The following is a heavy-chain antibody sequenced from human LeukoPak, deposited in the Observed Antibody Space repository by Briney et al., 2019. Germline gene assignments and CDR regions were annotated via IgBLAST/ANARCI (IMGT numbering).Heavy chain of an antibody. CDR1: GYTFTSYY. J-gene: IGHJ6*03. CDR2: INPSGGST. D-gene: IGHD2-2*01. Sequence: ASAKVSCKASGYTFTSYYMHWVRQAPGQGLEWMGIINPSGGSTSYAQKFQGRVTITADKSTSTAYMELSSLRSEDTAVYYCARDQVVPAARGYYYYMDVWGKGTTVTVSS. CDR3: ARDQVVPAARGYYYYMDV. V-gene: IGHV1-46*01.